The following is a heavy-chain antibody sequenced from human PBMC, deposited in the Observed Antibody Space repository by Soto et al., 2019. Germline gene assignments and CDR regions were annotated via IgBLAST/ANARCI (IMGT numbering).Heavy chain of an antibody. J-gene: IGHJ5*02. CDR2: IYYSGST. Sequence: SETLSLTCTVSGGSISSYYWSWIRQPPGKGLEWIGYIYYSGSTNYNPSLKSRVTISVDTSKNQFSLKLSSVTAADTAVYYCARHCSSMTFDPWGQGTLVTVLL. CDR1: GGSISSYY. CDR3: ARHCSSMTFDP. V-gene: IGHV4-59*08. D-gene: IGHD3-22*01.